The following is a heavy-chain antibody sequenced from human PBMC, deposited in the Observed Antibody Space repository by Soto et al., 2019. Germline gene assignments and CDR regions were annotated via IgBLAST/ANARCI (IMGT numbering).Heavy chain of an antibody. Sequence: ASVKVSCKASGYTSTSYDINWVRQATGQGLEWMGWMNPNSGNTGYAQKFQGRVTMTRNTSISTAYMELSSLRSEDTAVYYCARGGGSSSSPFYYYYYMDVWGKGTTVTVSS. CDR3: ARGGGSSSSPFYYYYYMDV. V-gene: IGHV1-8*01. CDR1: GYTSTSYD. J-gene: IGHJ6*03. CDR2: MNPNSGNT. D-gene: IGHD6-13*01.